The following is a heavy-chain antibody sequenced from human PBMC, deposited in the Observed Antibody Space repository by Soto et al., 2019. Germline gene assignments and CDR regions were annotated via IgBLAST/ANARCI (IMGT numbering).Heavy chain of an antibody. CDR2: IYYSGST. J-gene: IGHJ4*02. Sequence: PSETLSLTCTVSGGSISSYYWSWIRQPPGKGLEWIGYIYYSGSTNYNPSLKSRVTISVDTSKNQFSLKLSSVTAADTAVYYCAKTTGLSRWFGIDYWGQGTLVTVSS. V-gene: IGHV4-59*01. D-gene: IGHD3-10*01. CDR1: GGSISSYY. CDR3: AKTTGLSRWFGIDY.